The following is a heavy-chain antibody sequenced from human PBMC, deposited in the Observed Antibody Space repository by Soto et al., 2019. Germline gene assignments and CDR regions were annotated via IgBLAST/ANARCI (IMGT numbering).Heavy chain of an antibody. J-gene: IGHJ5*01. CDR2: IIPMYGPA. CDR1: GGTFSSYA. CDR3: AKITSKVSGVNNNRFGP. D-gene: IGHD3-10*01. V-gene: IGHV1-69*13. Sequence: SVKVSCKASGGTFSSYAIHWVRQAPGQGLEWMGGIIPMYGPAKYAQRFQGRVTITADESTTTVYMELTSLTSQDTAVYYCAKITSKVSGVNNNRFGPLGQRTLVTVSS.